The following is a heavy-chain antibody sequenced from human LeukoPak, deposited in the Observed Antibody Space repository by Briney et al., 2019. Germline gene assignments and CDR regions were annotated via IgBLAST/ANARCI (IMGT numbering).Heavy chain of an antibody. CDR1: GFTVSSNY. CDR2: IYSGGST. Sequence: GGSLRLSCAASGFTVSSNYMSWVRQAPGKGLEWVSVIYSGGSTYYADSVKGRFTISRDSSKNTLYLQMNSLRAEDTAVYYCARIQTQLWADPVDYWGQPTLVTVS. D-gene: IGHD5-18*01. CDR3: ARIQTQLWADPVDY. J-gene: IGHJ4*02. V-gene: IGHV3-53*01.